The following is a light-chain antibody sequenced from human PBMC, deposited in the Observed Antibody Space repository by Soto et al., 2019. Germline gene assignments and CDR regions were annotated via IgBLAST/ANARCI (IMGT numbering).Light chain of an antibody. CDR1: QTISSY. V-gene: IGKV1-39*01. CDR3: QQSYSMPYT. J-gene: IGKJ2*01. Sequence: DIQMTQSPSSLSAYVGDRVTITCRASQTISSYLNWYQQKPGKAPKLLIFAASSLQSGVPSRFGGSGSGTDFTLTISSLQPEDFATYYCQQSYSMPYTFGQGTKLEIK. CDR2: AAS.